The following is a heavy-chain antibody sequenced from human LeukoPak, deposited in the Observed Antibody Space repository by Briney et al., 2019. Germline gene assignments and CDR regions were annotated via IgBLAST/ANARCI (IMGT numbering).Heavy chain of an antibody. Sequence: KPSETLSLTCTVSGGSISSTSYHWAWIRQPPGKGLEWIATVYYTGSAYYNPSLKSRVTISVDTSKSQFPLKLSSVTTADTALYYCARYASGSYYWFDPWGQGTLVTVSS. CDR2: VYYTGSA. D-gene: IGHD3-10*01. V-gene: IGHV4-39*01. J-gene: IGHJ5*02. CDR1: GGSISSTSYH. CDR3: ARYASGSYYWFDP.